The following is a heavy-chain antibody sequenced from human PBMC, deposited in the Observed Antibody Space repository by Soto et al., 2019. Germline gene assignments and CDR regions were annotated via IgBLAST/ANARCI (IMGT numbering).Heavy chain of an antibody. J-gene: IGHJ4*02. CDR1: GGTFSSYT. CDR3: AIKPEYSSSSDY. D-gene: IGHD6-6*01. CDR2: IIPILGIA. V-gene: IGHV1-69*02. Sequence: QVQLVQSGAEVKKPGSSVKVSCKASGGTFSSYTISWVRQAPGQGLEWMGRIIPILGIANYAQKFQGRVTITADKSTSTAYMEVSSLRSEDTAVYYCAIKPEYSSSSDYWGQGTLVTVSS.